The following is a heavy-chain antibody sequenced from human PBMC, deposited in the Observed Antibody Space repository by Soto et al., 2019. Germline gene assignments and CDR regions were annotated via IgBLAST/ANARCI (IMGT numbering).Heavy chain of an antibody. CDR3: WRFEGYDLWSGYSAGGMDV. V-gene: IGHV4-30-4*01. D-gene: IGHD3-3*01. CDR1: GGSISRGDYY. Sequence: SEPLSLTCTVSGGSISRGDYYWSWIRQPQGKGLEWIGYIYYSGSTYYNPSLKSRVTISVDTSKNQFSLKLSSVTAADTAVYFCWRFEGYDLWSGYSAGGMDVWGEGTTVTVGS. CDR2: IYYSGST. J-gene: IGHJ6*04.